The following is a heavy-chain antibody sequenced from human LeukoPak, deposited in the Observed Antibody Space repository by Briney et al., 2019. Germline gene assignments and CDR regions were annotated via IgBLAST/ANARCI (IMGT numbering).Heavy chain of an antibody. Sequence: ASVKVSCKASGYTFSSYGISWVRQAPGQGLEWMGWISSNSDNTKYAQKLQGRVTMTTDTSTSTAYMELRSLRSDDTAVYYCARDWGSIKVISDYWGQGTLVTVSS. V-gene: IGHV1-18*01. CDR3: ARDWGSIKVISDY. D-gene: IGHD3-16*01. J-gene: IGHJ4*02. CDR2: ISSNSDNT. CDR1: GYTFSSYG.